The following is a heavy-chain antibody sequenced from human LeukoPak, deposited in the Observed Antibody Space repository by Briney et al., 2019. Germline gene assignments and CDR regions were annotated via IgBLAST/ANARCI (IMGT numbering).Heavy chain of an antibody. J-gene: IGHJ2*01. Sequence: SETLSLTCTVSGGSISSSSYYWGWIRQPPGKGLEWIGSIYYSGSTYYNPSLKSRVTISVDTSKNQFSLKLSSVTAADTAVYYCARYGYCSSTSCYPYWYFDLWGRGTLVTVSS. CDR3: ARYGYCSSTSCYPYWYFDL. CDR1: GGSISSSSYY. V-gene: IGHV4-39*07. D-gene: IGHD2-2*03. CDR2: IYYSGST.